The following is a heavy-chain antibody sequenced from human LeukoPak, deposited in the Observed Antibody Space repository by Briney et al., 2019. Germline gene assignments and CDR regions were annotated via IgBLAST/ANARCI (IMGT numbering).Heavy chain of an antibody. V-gene: IGHV3-23*01. CDR2: ISGSGGST. D-gene: IGHD3-16*02. J-gene: IGHJ4*02. CDR1: GFTFSSYA. Sequence: PGGSLRLSCAASGFTFSSYAMSWVRQAPGKGLEWVSAISGSGGSTYYADSVKGRFTISRDNSKNSLYLQMNSLRAEDTAVYYCARASYVWGSYRLYYFDYWGQGTLVTVSS. CDR3: ARASYVWGSYRLYYFDY.